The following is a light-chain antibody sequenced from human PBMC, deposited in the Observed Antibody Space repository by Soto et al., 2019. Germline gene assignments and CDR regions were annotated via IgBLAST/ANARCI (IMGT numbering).Light chain of an antibody. CDR3: ATWDDSLNGPV. CDR2: SNN. V-gene: IGLV1-44*01. Sequence: QSVLTQPPSASGTPGQRVTISCSGNTSNIGSNSVNWYQQFPGTAPKVLIYSNNKRPSGGPDRFSGSKSGTSASLAISGLQSEDEADYYCATWDDSLNGPVFGGGTKVT. J-gene: IGLJ3*02. CDR1: TSNIGSNS.